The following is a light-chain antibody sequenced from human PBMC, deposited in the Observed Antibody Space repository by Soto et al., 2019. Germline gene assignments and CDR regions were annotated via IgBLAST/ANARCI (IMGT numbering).Light chain of an antibody. J-gene: IGLJ2*01. CDR1: SSNIGSNT. CDR3: AAWDDILNGVL. Sequence: QSVLTQPPSASGTPGQRVIISCSGSSSNIGSNTVNWYQQIPGTAPKLLIYSYNQRPSGVPDRFSGSKSDTSASLAISGLQSEDEAEYYCAAWDDILNGVLFGGGPKVTVL. V-gene: IGLV1-44*01. CDR2: SYN.